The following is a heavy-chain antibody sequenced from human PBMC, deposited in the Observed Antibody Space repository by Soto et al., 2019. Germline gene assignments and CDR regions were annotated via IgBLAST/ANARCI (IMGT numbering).Heavy chain of an antibody. Sequence: SETLSLTCSVSGASISSGGFYWNWIRQHPGKGLEWIGYIYYSGTTYYNPSLKSRVTISVDTSKNQFSLKLSSVTAADTAVYYCAASCVGCGGFNYYGMDVWGQGTTVTVSS. J-gene: IGHJ6*02. CDR2: IYYSGTT. D-gene: IGHD2-21*01. V-gene: IGHV4-31*03. CDR1: GASISSGGFY. CDR3: AASCVGCGGFNYYGMDV.